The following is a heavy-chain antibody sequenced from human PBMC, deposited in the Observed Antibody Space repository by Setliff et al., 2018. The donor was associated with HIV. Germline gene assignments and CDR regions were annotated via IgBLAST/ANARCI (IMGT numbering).Heavy chain of an antibody. J-gene: IGHJ3*01. CDR2: IKQDGRER. Sequence: GGSLRLSCAGSGFTISDYWMSWVRQAPGKGLEWVANIKQDGRERYNVDSVKGRFTISRDNANNSLYLQLNSLRAEDTAVYYCARGPQQTGRYGGACDVWGQGTMVTVSS. V-gene: IGHV3-7*03. D-gene: IGHD4-17*01. CDR3: ARGPQQTGRYGGACDV. CDR1: GFTISDYW.